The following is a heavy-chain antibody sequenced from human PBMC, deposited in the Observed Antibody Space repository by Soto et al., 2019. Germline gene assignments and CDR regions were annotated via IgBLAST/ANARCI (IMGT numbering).Heavy chain of an antibody. V-gene: IGHV3-48*03. CDR1: GFTVSSYE. CDR3: ARDPAIYSGKFDYGLDV. D-gene: IGHD4-4*01. J-gene: IGHJ6*02. CDR2: IGTIGKTI. Sequence: GSLRLSCAVSGFTVSSYEMNWVRQGPGKGLEWVSYIGTIGKTIYYADSVRGRFTISRDNAKNSLYLQMNSLRAEDTAVYFCARDPAIYSGKFDYGLDVWGRGTTVTVSS.